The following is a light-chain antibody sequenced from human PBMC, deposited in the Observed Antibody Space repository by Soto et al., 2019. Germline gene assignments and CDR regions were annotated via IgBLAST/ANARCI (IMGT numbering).Light chain of an antibody. CDR1: SNDVGGYNY. V-gene: IGLV2-14*01. CDR3: SSYTTSSTLLYV. J-gene: IGLJ1*01. CDR2: AVS. Sequence: QSALTQPASVSGSPGQSITISCTGTSNDVGGYNYVSWYQQHPGKAPKLMIYAVSNRPSGVSTRFSGSKSGNTASLTISGLQAEDEADYHCSSYTTSSTLLYVFGTGTKVTVL.